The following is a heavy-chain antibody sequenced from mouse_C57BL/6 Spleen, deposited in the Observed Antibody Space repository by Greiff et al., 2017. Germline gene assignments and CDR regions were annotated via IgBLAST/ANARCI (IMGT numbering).Heavy chain of an antibody. J-gene: IGHJ4*01. CDR3: VPKAMDY. CDR2: IHPNSGST. CDR1: GYTFTSYW. D-gene: IGHD5-1*01. Sequence: VQLQQPGAELVKPGASVKLSCKASGYTFTSYWMRWVKQRPGQGLEWIGRIHPNSGSTNYNEKCKSKATLTVDKSSSTAYMQLSSLTSEDSAVYYCVPKAMDYWGQGTSVTVSS. V-gene: IGHV1-64*01.